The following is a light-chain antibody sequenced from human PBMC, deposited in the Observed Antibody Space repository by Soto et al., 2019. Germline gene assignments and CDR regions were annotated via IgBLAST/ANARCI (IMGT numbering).Light chain of an antibody. CDR2: KGS. V-gene: IGKV1-5*03. Sequence: DIQVTQSPSTLSTSEGDRVTITCRASQSISDWLAWYQHKPGKAPTLLIYKGSTLQSGVPSRFSAGGSGTEFTLTISSLQPDDFATYYCQQFNSFPFTFGPGTKVDIK. CDR3: QQFNSFPFT. J-gene: IGKJ3*01. CDR1: QSISDW.